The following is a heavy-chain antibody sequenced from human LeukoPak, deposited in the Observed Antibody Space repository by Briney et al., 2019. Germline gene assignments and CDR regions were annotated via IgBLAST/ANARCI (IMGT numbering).Heavy chain of an antibody. J-gene: IGHJ6*03. V-gene: IGHV1-8*03. CDR1: GYTFTGYY. Sequence: ASVKVSCKASGYTFTGYYMHWVRQATGQGLEWMGWMNPDSGNTGYAQKFQGRVTITRNNSISTAYMELSSLRSDDTAVYYCARAGEYCSSTSCYPIYYYYYYMDVWGKGTTVTVSS. CDR2: MNPDSGNT. CDR3: ARAGEYCSSTSCYPIYYYYYYMDV. D-gene: IGHD2-2*01.